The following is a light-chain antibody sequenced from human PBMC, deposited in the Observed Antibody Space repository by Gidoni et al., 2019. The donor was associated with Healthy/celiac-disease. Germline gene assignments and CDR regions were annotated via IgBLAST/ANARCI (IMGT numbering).Light chain of an antibody. CDR3: SSYTSSSTGV. J-gene: IGLJ1*01. V-gene: IGLV2-14*01. CDR2: EVS. Sequence: QSALTQPASVSGSPGPSITISCTGTSSDVGGYNYVSWYQQHPGKAPKLMIYEVSNRPSGVSNRFSGSKSGNTASLTISGLQAEDEADYYCSSYTSSSTGVLGTGTKVTVL. CDR1: SSDVGGYNY.